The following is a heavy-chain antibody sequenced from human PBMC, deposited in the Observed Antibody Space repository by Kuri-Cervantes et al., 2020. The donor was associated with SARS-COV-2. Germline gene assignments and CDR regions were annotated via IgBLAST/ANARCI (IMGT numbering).Heavy chain of an antibody. V-gene: IGHV3-7*02. CDR1: GFTLSSYW. Sequence: GGSLRLSCAASGFTLSSYWMSWVRQAPGKGLEWVANIKQDGSEKYYVDSVKGRFTISRDNAKNPLYLQMNSLRAEDTAVYYCARVGPGDIVATIQGWPFDYWGQGTLVTVSS. D-gene: IGHD5-12*01. CDR2: IKQDGSEK. J-gene: IGHJ4*02. CDR3: ARVGPGDIVATIQGWPFDY.